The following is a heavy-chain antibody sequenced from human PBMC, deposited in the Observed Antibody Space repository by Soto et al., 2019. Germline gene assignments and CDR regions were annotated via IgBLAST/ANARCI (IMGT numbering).Heavy chain of an antibody. CDR3: ARSRNYYGSGSYIYY. Sequence: SSETLSLTCAVYGGSFSGYYWSWIRQPPGKGLEWIGEINHSGSTNYNPSLKSRVTISVDTSKNQFSLKLSSVTAADTAVYYCARSRNYYGSGSYIYYWGQGTRGTVSS. D-gene: IGHD3-10*01. CDR2: INHSGST. V-gene: IGHV4-34*01. CDR1: GGSFSGYY. J-gene: IGHJ4*02.